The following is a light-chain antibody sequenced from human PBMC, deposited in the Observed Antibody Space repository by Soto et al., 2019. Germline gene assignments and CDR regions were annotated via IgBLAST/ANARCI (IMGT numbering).Light chain of an antibody. CDR2: GAS. Sequence: EIVMTQSPATLSVSPGERATLSCRASQSVSSNLAWYQQKPGQAPRVLIYGASTRATGIPARFSGSRSGTEFTPTISSLQSEDFAVYYCQHYNNWPRTFGQGTKVEIK. V-gene: IGKV3-15*01. CDR3: QHYNNWPRT. CDR1: QSVSSN. J-gene: IGKJ1*01.